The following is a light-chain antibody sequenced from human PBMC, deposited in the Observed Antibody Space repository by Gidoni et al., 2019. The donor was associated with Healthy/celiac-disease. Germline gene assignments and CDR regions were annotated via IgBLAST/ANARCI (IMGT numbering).Light chain of an antibody. J-gene: IGLJ1*01. V-gene: IGLV2-14*01. CDR2: EVS. CDR1: SSDVGGYNY. CDR3: SSYTSSSISYV. Sequence: QSALTQPASVSGSTGQSITISCTGTSSDVGGYNYVSWYQQHPGKAPKLMIYEVSNRPSGVSHRFSGSKSGNTASLTISGLQAEDEADYYCSSYTSSSISYVFGTGTKVTVL.